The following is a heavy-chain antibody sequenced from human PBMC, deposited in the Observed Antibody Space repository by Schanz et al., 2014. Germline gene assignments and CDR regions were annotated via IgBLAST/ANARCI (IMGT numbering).Heavy chain of an antibody. Sequence: EVQLVASGGGLVQPRGSLRLSCAASEFSFSSFVMNWVRQAPGKGLEWVSYISSSSSTIYYADSVKGRFTISRDNAKNSLYLQMNSLRAEDTSVYYCARGREVVAKIFDVWGQGTMVTVSS. CDR1: EFSFSSFV. CDR2: ISSSSSTI. V-gene: IGHV3-48*01. CDR3: ARGREVVAKIFDV. J-gene: IGHJ3*01. D-gene: IGHD3-22*01.